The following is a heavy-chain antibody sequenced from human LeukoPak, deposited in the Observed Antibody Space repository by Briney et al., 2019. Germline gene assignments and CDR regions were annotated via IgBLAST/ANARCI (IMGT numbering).Heavy chain of an antibody. J-gene: IGHJ6*03. V-gene: IGHV1-46*01. Sequence: ASVKVSCKASGYTFTSYYMHWVRQAPGQGLEWMGIINPSGGSTSYAQKFQGRVTMTRDMSTSTVYMELSSLRSEDTAVYYCATCSGGSCYRQPGYYYYYMDVWGKGTTVTVSS. CDR1: GYTFTSYY. D-gene: IGHD2-15*01. CDR3: ATCSGGSCYRQPGYYYYYMDV. CDR2: INPSGGST.